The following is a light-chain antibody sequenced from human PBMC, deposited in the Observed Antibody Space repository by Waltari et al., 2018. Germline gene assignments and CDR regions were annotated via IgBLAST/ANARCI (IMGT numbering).Light chain of an antibody. CDR3: AHYMGSGIWV. CDR1: SGSLSTTSY. Sequence: QTVVTQEPSLSVSPGGTVTLTCALSSGSLSTTSYATWYQQTPGHAPRTLVYKANARSSGVPDRFSGSIRENTAALTITGAHADDESDYYCAHYMGSGIWVFGGGTRFTVL. V-gene: IGLV8-61*01. CDR2: KAN. J-gene: IGLJ3*02.